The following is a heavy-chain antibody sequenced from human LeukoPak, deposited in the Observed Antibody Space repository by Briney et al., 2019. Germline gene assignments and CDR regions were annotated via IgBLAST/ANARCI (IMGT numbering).Heavy chain of an antibody. CDR2: IYSGGST. Sequence: GGSLRLSCAASGFTVSSNYMTWVRQAPGKGLEWVSVIYSGGSTYYADSVKGRFTVSRDNSKNTLYLQMNSLRAEDTAVYYCASTTRGGTYYYYMDVWGKGTTVTVSS. V-gene: IGHV3-53*01. J-gene: IGHJ6*03. D-gene: IGHD1-1*01. CDR3: ASTTRGGTYYYYMDV. CDR1: GFTVSSNY.